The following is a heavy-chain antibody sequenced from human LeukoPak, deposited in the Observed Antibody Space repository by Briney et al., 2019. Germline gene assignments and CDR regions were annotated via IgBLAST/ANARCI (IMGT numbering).Heavy chain of an antibody. CDR3: AKDREWQWLVYYFDY. D-gene: IGHD6-19*01. V-gene: IGHV3-48*01. CDR2: ISSSSSTI. CDR1: GYTFSTYS. J-gene: IGHJ4*02. Sequence: GGSLRLSCAASGYTFSTYSMNWVRQAPGKGLEWVSYISSSSSTIYYADSVKGRFTISRDNSKNTLYLQMNSLRAEDTAVYYCAKDREWQWLVYYFDYWGQGTLVTVSS.